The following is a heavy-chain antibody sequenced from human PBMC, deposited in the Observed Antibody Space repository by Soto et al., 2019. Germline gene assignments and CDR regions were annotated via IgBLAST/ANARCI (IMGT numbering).Heavy chain of an antibody. CDR2: IIPILGMA. D-gene: IGHD4-4*01. CDR3: ARDKEEALHNYYSYCGMDV. V-gene: IGHV1-69*08. Sequence: QVQLVQSGAEVKKPGSSVKVSCKASGGTFSSYTISWVRQAPGQGLEWMGRIIPILGMANYAQKFQGRVTITADDXXSXDXRGLISLRSDGTAVYYCARDKEEALHNYYSYCGMDVWGQGTTVTVSS. J-gene: IGHJ6*02. CDR1: GGTFSSYT.